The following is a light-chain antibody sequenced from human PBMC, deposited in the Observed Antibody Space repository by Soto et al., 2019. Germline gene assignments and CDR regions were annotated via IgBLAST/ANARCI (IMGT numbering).Light chain of an antibody. V-gene: IGKV3-20*01. CDR2: GAS. Sequence: EIVLTQSPGTLSLSPGERTTISCRASQSVSSNFLDWYQQKPGQAPRLLIYGASSRATGVPDRFSGSGSGTDFTLTISRLEPDDFAVYYCQQYETSPRTVGQGTKVAIK. CDR3: QQYETSPRT. J-gene: IGKJ1*01. CDR1: QSVSSNF.